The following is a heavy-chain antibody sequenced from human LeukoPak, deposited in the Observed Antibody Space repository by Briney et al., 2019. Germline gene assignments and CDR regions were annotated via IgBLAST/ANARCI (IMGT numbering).Heavy chain of an antibody. CDR2: INQDGSEK. D-gene: IGHD6-19*01. J-gene: IGHJ6*02. CDR3: VVQWLALYYYYGLDV. V-gene: IGHV3-7*01. CDR1: GFTFSSYW. Sequence: GGSLRLSCAASGFTFSSYWLTWVRQAPGKGLEWVANINQDGSEKYYLDSVKGRFTISRDNAKNSLYLQMNNVRTEDTAVYYCVVQWLALYYYYGLDVWGQGTTVTVSS.